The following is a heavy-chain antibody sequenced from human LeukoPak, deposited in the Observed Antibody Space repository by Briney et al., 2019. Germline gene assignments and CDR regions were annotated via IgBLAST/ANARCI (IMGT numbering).Heavy chain of an antibody. Sequence: ASVKVSCKASGYTFTSYGITWVRQAPGQGLEWMGWISTYNGHTNYAQKLQGRVTMTKDTSTTTAYMELRSLRSDDTAVYYCARDVPMPYDSSGYYYHVTKTDAFDIWGQGTMVTVSS. D-gene: IGHD3-22*01. V-gene: IGHV1-18*01. CDR3: ARDVPMPYDSSGYYYHVTKTDAFDI. CDR1: GYTFTSYG. J-gene: IGHJ3*02. CDR2: ISTYNGHT.